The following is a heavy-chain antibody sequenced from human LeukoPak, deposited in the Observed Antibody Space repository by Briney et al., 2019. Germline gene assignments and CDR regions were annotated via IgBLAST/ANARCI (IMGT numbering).Heavy chain of an antibody. CDR2: INPNSGGT. Sequence: ASVKVSCKASGYTFTGYYMHWVRQAPGQGLVWMGWINPNSGGTNYAQKFQGRVTMTRDTSISTAYMELSRLRSDDTAVYYCARAENYDSSGSQDYWGQGTLVTVSS. CDR1: GYTFTGYY. D-gene: IGHD3-22*01. J-gene: IGHJ4*02. CDR3: ARAENYDSSGSQDY. V-gene: IGHV1-2*02.